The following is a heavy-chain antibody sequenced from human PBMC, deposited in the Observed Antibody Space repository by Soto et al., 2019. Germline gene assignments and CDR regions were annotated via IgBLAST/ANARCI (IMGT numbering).Heavy chain of an antibody. V-gene: IGHV4-59*08. CDR2: INYDGYS. D-gene: IGHD3-10*01. Sequence: VQLQESGPGLVKPSETLSLTCTVSGGSITNYYCSWFRQPPGKGLEWIGYINYDGYSAYNLSLKXXVXXSMDASKTQFSLMLESVTATDTAVYYCARHGFGPLHGLVDVWGPGTTVIVSS. CDR1: GGSITNYY. CDR3: ARHGFGPLHGLVDV. J-gene: IGHJ6*02.